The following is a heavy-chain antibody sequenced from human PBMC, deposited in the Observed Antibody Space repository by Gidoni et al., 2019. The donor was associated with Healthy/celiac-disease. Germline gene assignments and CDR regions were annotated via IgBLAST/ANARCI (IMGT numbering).Heavy chain of an antibody. CDR3: ARSVRRWQLWSYYYGMDV. CDR2: IYPGDSDT. D-gene: IGHD3-3*01. V-gene: IGHV5-51*03. CDR1: GYSFTSYW. J-gene: IGHJ6*02. Sequence: VQLVQSGAEVKKPGESLKISCKGSGYSFTSYWIGWVRQMPGKGLEWMGIIYPGDSDTRYSPSFQGQVTISADKSISTAYLQWSSLKASDTAMYYCARSVRRWQLWSYYYGMDVWGQGTTVTVSS.